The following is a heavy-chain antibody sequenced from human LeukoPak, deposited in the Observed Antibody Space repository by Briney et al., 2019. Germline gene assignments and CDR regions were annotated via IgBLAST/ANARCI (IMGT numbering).Heavy chain of an antibody. Sequence: ASVKVSCKASGYTFSGYYMHWVRQAPGQGLEWMGWINPNSGGTNYAQKFQGRVTMTRDTSISTAYMELSRLRSDDTAVYYCARDRGGYCSSTSCHGYAFDIWGQGTLVTVSS. V-gene: IGHV1-2*02. CDR3: ARDRGGYCSSTSCHGYAFDI. J-gene: IGHJ3*02. CDR1: GYTFSGYY. CDR2: INPNSGGT. D-gene: IGHD2-2*01.